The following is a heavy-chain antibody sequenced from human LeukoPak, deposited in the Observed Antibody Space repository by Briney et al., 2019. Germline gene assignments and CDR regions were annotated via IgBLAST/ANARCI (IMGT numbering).Heavy chain of an antibody. V-gene: IGHV1-2*02. Sequence: GASVKVSCKASGYTFTGYYMHWVRQAPGQGLEWMGWINPNSGGTNYAQKLQGRVTMTTDTSTSTAYMELRSLRSDDTAVYYCARGWYCSGGSCYFDYWGQGTLVTVSS. J-gene: IGHJ4*02. CDR1: GYTFTGYY. D-gene: IGHD2-15*01. CDR2: INPNSGGT. CDR3: ARGWYCSGGSCYFDY.